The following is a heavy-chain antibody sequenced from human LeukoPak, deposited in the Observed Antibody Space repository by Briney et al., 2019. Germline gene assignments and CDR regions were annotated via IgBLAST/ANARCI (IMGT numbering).Heavy chain of an antibody. V-gene: IGHV1-24*01. D-gene: IGHD3-16*02. CDR1: GYTLTKSY. CDR2: FDPKDGET. Sequence: ASVKVSCKVSGYTLTKSYMHWVRQAPGKGLDWMGGFDPKDGETIYAQKFQGRVTMTEDTSTDTACMELSSLRSEDTAVYYCASITFGGVLVRSLFDYWGQGTLVTVSS. J-gene: IGHJ4*02. CDR3: ASITFGGVLVRSLFDY.